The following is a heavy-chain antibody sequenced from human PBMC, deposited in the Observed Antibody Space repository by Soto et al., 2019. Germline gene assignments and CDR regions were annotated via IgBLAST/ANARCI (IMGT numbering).Heavy chain of an antibody. Sequence: SETLSLTCTVSGGSISSGVYYWSWIRQHPGKGLEWIGYIYYSGSTYYNPSLKSRVTISVDTSKNQFSLKLSSVTAADTAVYYCARRRHDFWSGYFRGEFDHWGQGTLVTVSS. CDR1: GGSISSGVYY. V-gene: IGHV4-31*03. D-gene: IGHD3-3*01. CDR3: ARRRHDFWSGYFRGEFDH. J-gene: IGHJ4*02. CDR2: IYYSGST.